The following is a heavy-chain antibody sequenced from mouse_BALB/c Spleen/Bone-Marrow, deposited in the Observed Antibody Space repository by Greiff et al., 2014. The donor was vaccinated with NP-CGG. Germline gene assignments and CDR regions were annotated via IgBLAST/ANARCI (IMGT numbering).Heavy chain of an antibody. D-gene: IGHD2-14*01. CDR1: GYSITSGYY. J-gene: IGHJ4*01. CDR3: ANAEVHTMNY. V-gene: IGHV3-6*02. Sequence: EVQRVESGPGLVKPSQSLSLTCSVTGYSITSGYYWNWIRQFPGNKLEWLGYISYDGSNHYNPSLTNRVSITRDTSKNQFFLKLNSVTSEDTATDDCANAEVHTMNYWGQPTSVPVSS. CDR2: ISYDGSN.